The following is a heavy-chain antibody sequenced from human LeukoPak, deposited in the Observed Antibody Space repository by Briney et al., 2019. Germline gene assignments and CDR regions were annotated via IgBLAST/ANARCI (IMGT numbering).Heavy chain of an antibody. J-gene: IGHJ3*02. CDR3: ARVGATYDAFDI. CDR1: GGSVSSGSYY. Sequence: SETLSLTCTVSGGSVSSGSYYWSWIRQPPGKGLEWIGYIYYSGSTNYNPSLKSRVTISVDTSKNQISLKLSSVTAADTAVYYCARVGATYDAFDIWGQGTMVTVSS. D-gene: IGHD1-26*01. CDR2: IYYSGST. V-gene: IGHV4-61*01.